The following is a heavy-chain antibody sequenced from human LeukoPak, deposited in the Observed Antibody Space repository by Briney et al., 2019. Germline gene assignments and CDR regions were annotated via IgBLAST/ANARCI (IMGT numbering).Heavy chain of an antibody. J-gene: IGHJ4*02. CDR2: IKQDGSEK. CDR1: GFTFSSYW. D-gene: IGHD3-10*01. CDR3: ARVLMVRGVEYFDY. V-gene: IGHV3-7*01. Sequence: GGSLRLSCAASGFTFSSYWMSWVRQAPGKGLEWVANIKQDGSEKYYVDSVKGRFTISRDNAKNSLYLQMNSLRAEDTAVYYCARVLMVRGVEYFDYWGQGTLVTVSS.